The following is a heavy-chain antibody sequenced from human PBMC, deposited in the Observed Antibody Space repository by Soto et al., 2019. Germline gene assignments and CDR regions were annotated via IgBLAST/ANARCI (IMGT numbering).Heavy chain of an antibody. V-gene: IGHV3-7*01. J-gene: IGHJ6*04. CDR2: IKEDGRER. CDR3: ARDRGGRSGKDV. D-gene: IGHD3-16*01. Sequence: QVVESGGGLVQPGGSLRLSCAASGFAFSHYWMFWVRQAPGMGLEWVANIKEDGRERNYVDSVKGRFTISRDNAKNPLYLEMNSLRSEDTAVYYCARDRGGRSGKDVWGKGTTVTVTS. CDR1: GFAFSHYW.